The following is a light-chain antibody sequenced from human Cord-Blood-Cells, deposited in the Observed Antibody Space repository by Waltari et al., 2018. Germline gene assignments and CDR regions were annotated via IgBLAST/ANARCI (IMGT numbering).Light chain of an antibody. CDR2: DVS. Sequence: QSALTQPASVSGSPGQSNTISCTGTSSDVGGYNYVSWYQQHPGKAPKRMIYDVSNRPSGVSNRFSGSKSGNTASLTISGLQAEDEADYYCSSYTSSSTVVFGGGTKLTVL. J-gene: IGLJ2*01. CDR1: SSDVGGYNY. V-gene: IGLV2-14*01. CDR3: SSYTSSSTVV.